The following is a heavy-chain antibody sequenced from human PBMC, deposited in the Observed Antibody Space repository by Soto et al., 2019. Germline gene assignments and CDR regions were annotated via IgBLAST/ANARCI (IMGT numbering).Heavy chain of an antibody. Sequence: TGGSLRLSCEASGFTFTSYAMHWVRQAPGKGLEWVANIKPDGSEKYYVDSVKGRFTISRDDAKNSLYLEMNSLRAEDTAVYYCARLSPYWGQGALVTVSS. D-gene: IGHD3-16*02. CDR2: IKPDGSEK. CDR3: ARLSPY. CDR1: GFTFTSYA. J-gene: IGHJ4*02. V-gene: IGHV3-7*01.